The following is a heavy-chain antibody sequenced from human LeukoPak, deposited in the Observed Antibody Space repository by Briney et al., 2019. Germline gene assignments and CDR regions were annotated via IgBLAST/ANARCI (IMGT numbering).Heavy chain of an antibody. CDR1: GFTFSSYW. J-gene: IGHJ6*03. V-gene: IGHV3-7*01. CDR2: IKQDGSEK. CDR3: ARDSGPPHYYMDV. Sequence: PGGSLRLSCAASGFTFSSYWMSWVRQAPGKGLKWVANIKQDGSEKYYVDSVKGRFTISRDNAKNSLYLQMNSLRAEDTAVYYCARDSGPPHYYMDVWGKGTTVTVSS.